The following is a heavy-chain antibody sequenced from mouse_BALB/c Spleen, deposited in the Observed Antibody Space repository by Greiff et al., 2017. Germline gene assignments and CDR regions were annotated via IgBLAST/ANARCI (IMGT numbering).Heavy chain of an antibody. CDR1: GFNIKDTY. D-gene: IGHD1-3*01. J-gene: IGHJ3*01. CDR2: IDPANGNT. Sequence: VQLQQSGAELVKPGASVKLSCTASGFNIKDTYMHWVKQRPEQGLEWIGRIDPANGNTKYDPKFQGKATITADTSSNTAYLQLSSLTSEDTAVYYCARLRLKGWFAYWGQGTLVTVSA. CDR3: ARLRLKGWFAY. V-gene: IGHV14-3*02.